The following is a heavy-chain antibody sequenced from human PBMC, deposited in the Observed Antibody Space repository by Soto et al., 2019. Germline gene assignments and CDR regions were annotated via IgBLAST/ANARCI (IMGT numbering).Heavy chain of an antibody. Sequence: EVQLVESGGGLVQPGGSLRLSCAVSGFTFSSSEMYWVRQAPGKGLEWISYIHPSGQPIFYADSVKGRFTISRDNPNNSLFLQMNSLRAEDPAVYYCARRASRWGQGTMVTVSS. D-gene: IGHD1-26*01. V-gene: IGHV3-48*03. CDR2: IHPSGQPI. J-gene: IGHJ3*01. CDR3: ARRASR. CDR1: GFTFSSSE.